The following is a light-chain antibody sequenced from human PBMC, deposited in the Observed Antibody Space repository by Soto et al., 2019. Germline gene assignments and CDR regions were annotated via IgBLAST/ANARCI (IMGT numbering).Light chain of an antibody. CDR1: SSDIGGYNY. Sequence: QSALTQPASVSGSPEQSITISCTGTSSDIGGYNYVSWYQQPPGKPPKLMIYDVHNRPSGVSNRFSGSKSGNTASLTISGLQAEDEADYYCSSYTSSSTWIFGGGTKLTVL. CDR3: SSYTSSSTWI. J-gene: IGLJ2*01. CDR2: DVH. V-gene: IGLV2-14*01.